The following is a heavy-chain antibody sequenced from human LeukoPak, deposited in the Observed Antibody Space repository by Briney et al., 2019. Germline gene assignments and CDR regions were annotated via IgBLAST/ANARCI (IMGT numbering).Heavy chain of an antibody. CDR2: IIPIFGTA. V-gene: IGHV1-69*13. D-gene: IGHD3-16*01. Sequence: SVKVSCKASGGTFSSYAISWVRQAPGQGLEWMGGIIPIFGTANYAQKFQGRVTIAADESTSTAYMELSSLRSEDTAVYYCASATLGWFDPWGQGTLVTVSS. CDR1: GGTFSSYA. CDR3: ASATLGWFDP. J-gene: IGHJ5*02.